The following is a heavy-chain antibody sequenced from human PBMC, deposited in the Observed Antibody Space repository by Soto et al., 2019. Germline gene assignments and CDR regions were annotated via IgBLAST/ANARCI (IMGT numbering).Heavy chain of an antibody. D-gene: IGHD2-2*01. CDR1: GFSFSGSA. J-gene: IGHJ4*02. Sequence: PGGSLRLSCAASGFSFSGSAMHWARLVSGKGLEWVGRIRSEGYSFATAYAASMKGRFTISRDDSKNTAYLQMNSLKTEDTAVYYCARGYCSGTSCYLDYWGQGTQVTVSS. CDR3: ARGYCSGTSCYLDY. V-gene: IGHV3-73*01. CDR2: IRSEGYSFAT.